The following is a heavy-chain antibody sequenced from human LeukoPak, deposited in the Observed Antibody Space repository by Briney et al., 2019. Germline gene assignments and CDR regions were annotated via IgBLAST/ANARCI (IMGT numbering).Heavy chain of an antibody. CDR2: IIPIFGTA. Sequence: ASVKVSCKASGDTFSNYAISWVRQAPGQGLEWMGGIIPIFGTANYAQKFQGRVTITADKSTSTAYMELSSLRSEDTAVYYCARGAPYDSSDNWFDPWGQGTLVTVSS. V-gene: IGHV1-69*06. J-gene: IGHJ5*02. CDR1: GDTFSNYA. CDR3: ARGAPYDSSDNWFDP. D-gene: IGHD3-22*01.